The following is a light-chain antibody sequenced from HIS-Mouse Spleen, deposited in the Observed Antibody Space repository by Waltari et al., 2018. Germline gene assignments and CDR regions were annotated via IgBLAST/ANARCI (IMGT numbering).Light chain of an antibody. Sequence: SYELTQPPSVSVSPGQTARLTCSGDAFPKKYAYWYQQKSGQAPVLVIYEDSKRPSGIPGRCSGSSSGTMATLTISGAQVEDEADYYCYSTDSSGNHRVFGGGTKLTVL. CDR3: YSTDSSGNHRV. J-gene: IGLJ2*01. CDR1: AFPKKY. CDR2: EDS. V-gene: IGLV3-10*01.